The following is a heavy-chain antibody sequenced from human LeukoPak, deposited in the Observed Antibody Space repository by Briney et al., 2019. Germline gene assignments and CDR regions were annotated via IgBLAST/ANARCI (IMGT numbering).Heavy chain of an antibody. CDR3: ARDESSGWYNWFDP. CDR1: GGSISSYY. D-gene: IGHD6-19*01. J-gene: IGHJ5*02. Sequence: PSETLSRTCTVSGGSISSYYWSWIRQPPGKGLEWIGYIYYSGSTNYNPSLKSRVTISVDTSKNQFSLKLSSVTAADTAVYYCARDESSGWYNWFDPWGQGTLVTVSS. CDR2: IYYSGST. V-gene: IGHV4-59*01.